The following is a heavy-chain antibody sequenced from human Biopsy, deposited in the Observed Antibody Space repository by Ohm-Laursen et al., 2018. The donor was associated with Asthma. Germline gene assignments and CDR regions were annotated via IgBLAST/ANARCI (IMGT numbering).Heavy chain of an antibody. D-gene: IGHD3-3*02. J-gene: IGHJ1*01. CDR2: IKHDGSEK. Sequence: SLRLSCAASGFTFSSYAMSWVHQVPGQGLEWVANIKHDGSEKNHVDSLKGRFTISRDNAKNSLYLQMNSLRAEDTAVYYCARTFHFWSPYHAEHYQLWGQGTLVTVSS. CDR3: ARTFHFWSPYHAEHYQL. CDR1: GFTFSSYA. V-gene: IGHV3-7*01.